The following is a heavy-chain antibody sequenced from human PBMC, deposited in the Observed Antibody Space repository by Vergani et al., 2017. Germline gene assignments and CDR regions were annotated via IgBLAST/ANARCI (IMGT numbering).Heavy chain of an antibody. J-gene: IGHJ4*02. CDR2: INPIDSKI. D-gene: IGHD2-21*01. V-gene: IGHV5-51*01. Sequence: EVMLVQSGAEAKKPGESLKISCKYSESSFISNEIAWVRQMSGKGLQWMGNINPIDSKIAYSPSFQGQAIMSLDKSITTAYLQWRSLKASDTAIYYCTRHVPSGDGACLHFDHWGQGTQFTVSS. CDR3: TRHVPSGDGACLHFDH. CDR1: ESSFISNE.